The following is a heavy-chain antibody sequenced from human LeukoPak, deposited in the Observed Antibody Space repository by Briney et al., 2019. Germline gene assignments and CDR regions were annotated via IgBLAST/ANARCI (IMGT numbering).Heavy chain of an antibody. D-gene: IGHD3-10*01. CDR1: GDSFISYY. CDR3: AREIGSGSRYFDY. Sequence: APLKVTCTASGDSFISYYFHWGRQGPRPRLEWMGITNPSGGSTRYAQKFQGRVTMTRDKSTSTVYMELSSLRSEDTAVYYCAREIGSGSRYFDYWGQGTLVTVPS. J-gene: IGHJ4*02. CDR2: TNPSGGST. V-gene: IGHV1-46*01.